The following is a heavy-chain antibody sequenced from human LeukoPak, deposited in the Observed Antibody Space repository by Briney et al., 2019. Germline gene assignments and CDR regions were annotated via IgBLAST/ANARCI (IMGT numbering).Heavy chain of an antibody. CDR3: ASGDQYSSSSGERF. Sequence: SSVKVSCKASGGTFSSYAISWVRQAPGQGLEWMGGIIPIFGTANYAQKFQGRVTITTDESTSTAYMELSSLRSEDTAVYYCASGDQYSSSSGERFWGQGTLVTVSS. CDR2: IIPIFGTA. V-gene: IGHV1-69*05. CDR1: GGTFSSYA. D-gene: IGHD6-6*01. J-gene: IGHJ4*02.